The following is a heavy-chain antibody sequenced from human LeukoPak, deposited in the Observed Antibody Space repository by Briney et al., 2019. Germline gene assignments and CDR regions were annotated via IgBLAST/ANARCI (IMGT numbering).Heavy chain of an antibody. J-gene: IGHJ6*02. Sequence: ASVKVSCKASGGTFSSYAISWVRQAPGQGLEWVGGIIPIFGTANYAQKFQGRVTITADESTSTADMELSSLRSEDTAVYYCARASANYYYGMDVWGQGTTVTVSS. CDR1: GGTFSSYA. CDR2: IIPIFGTA. V-gene: IGHV1-69*13. CDR3: ARASANYYYGMDV.